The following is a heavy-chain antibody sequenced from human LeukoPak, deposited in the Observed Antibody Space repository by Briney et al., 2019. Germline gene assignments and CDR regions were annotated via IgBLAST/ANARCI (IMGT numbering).Heavy chain of an antibody. CDR1: GFTFDDYA. V-gene: IGHV3-9*01. J-gene: IGHJ4*02. CDR2: ISWNSGSI. D-gene: IGHD3-22*01. CDR3: ARDSYYYDSSGYIY. Sequence: GRSLRLSCAASGFTFDDYAMHWVRQAPGKGLEWVSGISWNSGSIGYADSVKGRFTLSGDNAKNSLYLQMNSLRAEDTAVYYCARDSYYYDSSGYIYWGQGTLVTVSS.